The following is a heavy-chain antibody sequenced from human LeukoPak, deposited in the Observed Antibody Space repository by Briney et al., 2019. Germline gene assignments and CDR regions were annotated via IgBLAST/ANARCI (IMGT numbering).Heavy chain of an antibody. J-gene: IGHJ6*02. CDR2: IKEDGSEK. CDR3: ARGVDV. V-gene: IGHV3-7*04. Sequence: GGSLRLSCAASGFTFNSYWMNWVRQAPGKGLEWVANIKEDGSEKYYVDSVKGRFTISRDNAKNSLYLQMNSLRAEDTGVYYCARGVDVWGQGTTVTVS. CDR1: GFTFNSYW.